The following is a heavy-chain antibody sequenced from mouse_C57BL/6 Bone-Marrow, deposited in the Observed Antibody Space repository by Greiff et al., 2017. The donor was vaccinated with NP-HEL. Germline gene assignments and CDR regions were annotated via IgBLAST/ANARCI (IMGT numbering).Heavy chain of an antibody. CDR1: GYTFTDYY. D-gene: IGHD2-4*01. CDR2: INPNNGGT. Sequence: EVQLQQSGPELVKPGASVKISCKASGYTFTDYYMNWVKQSHGKSLEWIGDINPNNGGTSYNQKFKGKATLTVDKSSSTAYMELRSLTSEDSAVYYCARGGEHDGLRLGYYAMDYWGQGTSVTVSS. J-gene: IGHJ4*01. CDR3: ARGGEHDGLRLGYYAMDY. V-gene: IGHV1-26*01.